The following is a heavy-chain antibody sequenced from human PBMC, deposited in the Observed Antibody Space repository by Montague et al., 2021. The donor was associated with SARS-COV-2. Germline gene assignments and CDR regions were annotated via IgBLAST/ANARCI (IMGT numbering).Heavy chain of an antibody. Sequence: SETLSLTCTASGGSISSSSYYWGWIRQPPGKGLEWIGSIYYSGSTYYNPSLKSRVTISVDTSKNQFSLKLSSVTAADTAVYYCGRQGSSSSWYGGYYYGMDVWGQGTKVTVSS. D-gene: IGHD6-13*01. J-gene: IGHJ6*02. CDR2: IYYSGST. V-gene: IGHV4-39*01. CDR3: GRQGSSSSWYGGYYYGMDV. CDR1: GGSISSSSYY.